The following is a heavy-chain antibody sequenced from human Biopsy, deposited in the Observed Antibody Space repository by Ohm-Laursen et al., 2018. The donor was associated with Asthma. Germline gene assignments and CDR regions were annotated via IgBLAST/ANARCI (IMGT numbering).Heavy chain of an antibody. J-gene: IGHJ6*02. V-gene: IGHV3-30*18. D-gene: IGHD3-3*01. Sequence: SLRLSCSASGFTFSSYGLYWVRQAPGKGLEWVAVISYDGSNKYYADSVKGRFTISRDNSKNTLYLQMNSLRAEDTAVYYCAKDTEGRYDFWSGLSYNYYGMDVWGQGTTVTVSS. CDR2: ISYDGSNK. CDR3: AKDTEGRYDFWSGLSYNYYGMDV. CDR1: GFTFSSYG.